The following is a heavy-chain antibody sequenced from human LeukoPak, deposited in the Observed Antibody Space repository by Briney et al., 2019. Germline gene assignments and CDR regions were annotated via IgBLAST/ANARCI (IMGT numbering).Heavy chain of an antibody. Sequence: GGSLRLSCAASGXTFSNYWVTCVPQAPGKGLEWVANIKPDGSEKKYVDSVKGRFTISRDNAKNSLYLQMDSLRAEDTAVYYCARDIGDYWGQGTLVTVSS. CDR1: GXTFSNYW. CDR3: ARDIGDY. V-gene: IGHV3-7*04. J-gene: IGHJ4*02. CDR2: IKPDGSEK. D-gene: IGHD1-26*01.